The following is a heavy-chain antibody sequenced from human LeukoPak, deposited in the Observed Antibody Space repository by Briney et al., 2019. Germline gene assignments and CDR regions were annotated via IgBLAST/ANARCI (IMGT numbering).Heavy chain of an antibody. CDR1: GGSISSSGYY. J-gene: IGHJ4*02. V-gene: IGHV4-39*07. Sequence: SETLSLTCIVSGGSISSSGYYWSWIRQPPGKGLEWIGEINHSGSTNYNPSLKSRVTISVDTSKNQFSLKLSSVTAADTAVYYCARGENYWGQGTLVTVSS. CDR3: ARGENY. CDR2: INHSGST.